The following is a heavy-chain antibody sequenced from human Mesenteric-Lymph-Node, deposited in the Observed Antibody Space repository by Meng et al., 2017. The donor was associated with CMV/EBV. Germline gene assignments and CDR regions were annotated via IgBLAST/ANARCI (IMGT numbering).Heavy chain of an antibody. D-gene: IGHD3-10*01. Sequence: GGSLRLSCAASGFTFDDSAMHWVRQVPGKGLEWVSGISWNSVNIAYADSVKGRFTISRDNAKNSLYLQMNSLRAEDTAVYYCARIGGSGGYDVWGQGTLVTVSS. V-gene: IGHV3-9*01. CDR2: ISWNSVNI. CDR3: ARIGGSGGYDV. CDR1: GFTFDDSA. J-gene: IGHJ4*02.